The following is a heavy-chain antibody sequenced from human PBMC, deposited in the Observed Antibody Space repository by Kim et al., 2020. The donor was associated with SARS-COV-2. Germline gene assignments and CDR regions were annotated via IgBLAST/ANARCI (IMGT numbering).Heavy chain of an antibody. Sequence: SVKVSCKASGGTFSSYAISWVRQAPGQGLEWMGGIIPIFGTANYAQKFQGRVTITADESTSTAYMELSSLRSEDTAVYYCALYGSGSSKPHRYFDYWGQGTLVTVSS. V-gene: IGHV1-69*13. CDR3: ALYGSGSSKPHRYFDY. CDR1: GGTFSSYA. J-gene: IGHJ4*02. CDR2: IIPIFGTA. D-gene: IGHD3-10*01.